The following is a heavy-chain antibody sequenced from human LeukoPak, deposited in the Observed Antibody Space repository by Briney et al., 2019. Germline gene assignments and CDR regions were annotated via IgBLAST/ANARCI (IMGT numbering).Heavy chain of an antibody. CDR3: ARAGYSSSKKSLDY. V-gene: IGHV1-18*01. J-gene: IGHJ4*02. Sequence: ASVTVSCKASGYTFTSYGISWVRQAPGQGLEWMGWISAYNGNTNYAQKLQGRVTMTTDTSTSTAYMELRSLRSDDTAVYYCARAGYSSSKKSLDYWGQGTLVTVSS. CDR1: GYTFTSYG. CDR2: ISAYNGNT. D-gene: IGHD6-13*01.